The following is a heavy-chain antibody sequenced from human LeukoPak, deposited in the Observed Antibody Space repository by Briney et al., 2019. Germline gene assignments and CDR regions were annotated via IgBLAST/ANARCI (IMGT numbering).Heavy chain of an antibody. CDR3: AKEYAIFGVVMHAFDI. D-gene: IGHD3-3*01. Sequence: GGSLRLSCAASGFTFSGYAMSWVRQAPGKWLEWVSAISGSGGSTYYADSVKGRFTISRDNSKNTLYLQMNSLRAEDTAVYYCAKEYAIFGVVMHAFDIWGQGTMVTVSS. J-gene: IGHJ3*02. V-gene: IGHV3-23*01. CDR1: GFTFSGYA. CDR2: ISGSGGST.